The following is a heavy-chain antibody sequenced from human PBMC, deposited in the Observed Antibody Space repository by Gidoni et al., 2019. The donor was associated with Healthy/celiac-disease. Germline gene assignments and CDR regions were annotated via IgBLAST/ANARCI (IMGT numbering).Heavy chain of an antibody. V-gene: IGHV3-21*01. D-gene: IGHD3-16*01. Sequence: EVQLVESGGGLVKPGGSLRLSCAASGFTFSSYSMNWVRQAPGKGLEWVSSISSSSSYIYYADSVKGRFTISRDNAKNSLYLQMNSLRAEDTAVYYCARDSFRMGETFDYWGQGTLVTVSS. CDR3: ARDSFRMGETFDY. J-gene: IGHJ4*02. CDR2: ISSSSSYI. CDR1: GFTFSSYS.